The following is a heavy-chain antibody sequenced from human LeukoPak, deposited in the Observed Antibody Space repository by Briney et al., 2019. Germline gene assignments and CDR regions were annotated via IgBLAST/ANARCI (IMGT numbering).Heavy chain of an antibody. CDR3: ASSSSWEGGFDY. J-gene: IGHJ4*02. CDR1: GFTVSSNY. D-gene: IGHD6-13*01. V-gene: IGHV3-53*04. CDR2: IYSGGST. Sequence: GGSLRLSCAASGFTVSSNYMSWVRQAPGKGLEWVSVIYSGGSTYYADSVKGRFTIPRHNSKNTLYLQMNSLRAEDTAVYYCASSSSWEGGFDYWGQGTLVTVSS.